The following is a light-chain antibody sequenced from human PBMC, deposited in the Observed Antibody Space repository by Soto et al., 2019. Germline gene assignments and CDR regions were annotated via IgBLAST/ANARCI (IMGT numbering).Light chain of an antibody. CDR2: GAS. V-gene: IGKV3-20*01. J-gene: IGKJ2*01. CDR3: QQYGSSRRIT. Sequence: EIVLTQSPGTLSLSPGERATLSCRASQSVSSSYLAWYQQKPGPAPRLLIYGASSRPTGIPDRFSGSGSGADVTLTISRLEPEDVSVFYCQQYGSSRRITFGQGTKLEIK. CDR1: QSVSSSY.